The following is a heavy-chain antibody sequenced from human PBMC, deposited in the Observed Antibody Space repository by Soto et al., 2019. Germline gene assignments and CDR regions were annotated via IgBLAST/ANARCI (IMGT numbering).Heavy chain of an antibody. CDR1: GFTFSSYA. J-gene: IGHJ4*02. CDR2: ISGSGSTI. D-gene: IGHD3-22*01. CDR3: AKVFYYYDSSGYYYFDY. Sequence: GGSLRLSCAASGFTFSSYAVSWVRQAPGKGPEWISSISGSGSTIYYADSVKGRFTISRDNSKNTLYLQMSSLRAEDTAVYYCAKVFYYYDSSGYYYFDYWGQGTLVTVS. V-gene: IGHV3-23*01.